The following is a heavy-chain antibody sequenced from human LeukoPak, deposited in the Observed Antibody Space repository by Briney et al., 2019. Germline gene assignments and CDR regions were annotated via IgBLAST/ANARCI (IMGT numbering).Heavy chain of an antibody. CDR1: GYTFTSYG. CDR2: ISAYNGNT. Sequence: WASVKVSCKASGYTFTSYGISWVRQAPGQGLEWMGWISAYNGNTNYAQKLQGRVTMTTDTSTSTAYMELRSLRSDDTAVYYCARDHLKRRGDIVVVPAAGGFVWYFDLWGRGTLVTVSS. V-gene: IGHV1-18*01. CDR3: ARDHLKRRGDIVVVPAAGGFVWYFDL. J-gene: IGHJ2*01. D-gene: IGHD2-2*01.